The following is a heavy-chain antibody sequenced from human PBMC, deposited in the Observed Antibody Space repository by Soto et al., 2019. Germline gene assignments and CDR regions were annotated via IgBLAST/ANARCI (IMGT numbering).Heavy chain of an antibody. Sequence: QVRLQQWGAGLLKPSETLSLTCAVFGESFSGYFWSWIRQAPGKGLEWIGEINHSGSTNYNPSLKSRVTISVRTSKSEFSLNLRSVSAADTAVYYCARAYGYNGYGAWGQGSLVIVSS. D-gene: IGHD5-12*01. CDR2: INHSGST. CDR3: ARAYGYNGYGA. V-gene: IGHV4-34*01. CDR1: GESFSGYF. J-gene: IGHJ5*02.